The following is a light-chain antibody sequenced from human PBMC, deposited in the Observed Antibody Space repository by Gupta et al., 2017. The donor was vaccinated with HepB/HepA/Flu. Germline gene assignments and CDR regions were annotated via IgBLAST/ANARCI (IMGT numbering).Light chain of an antibody. Sequence: DIVMTQSPDSLAVSLGERATINCKSSQNVLYRSNNKNYLAWYQQKPGQPPKLLIYWASTRESGVPDRFSGSGSGTDFTLTISSLQTEDVAVYYCQQYDNTPWTFGQGTKVEIK. J-gene: IGKJ1*01. CDR1: QNVLYRSNNKNY. V-gene: IGKV4-1*01. CDR3: QQYDNTPWT. CDR2: WAS.